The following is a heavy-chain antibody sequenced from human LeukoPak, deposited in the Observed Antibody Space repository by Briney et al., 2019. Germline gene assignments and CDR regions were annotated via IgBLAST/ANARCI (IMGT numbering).Heavy chain of an antibody. CDR3: ARDGEDYYYYMDV. D-gene: IGHD7-27*01. Sequence: GGSLRLSCAASGFTFSSYSMNWVRQAPGKGLEWVSSITSSSSYVYYADSVKGRFTISRHNAKNSLYLQMNSLRAEDTAVYYCARDGEDYYYYMDVWGKGTTVTVSS. V-gene: IGHV3-21*01. CDR1: GFTFSSYS. J-gene: IGHJ6*03. CDR2: ITSSSSYV.